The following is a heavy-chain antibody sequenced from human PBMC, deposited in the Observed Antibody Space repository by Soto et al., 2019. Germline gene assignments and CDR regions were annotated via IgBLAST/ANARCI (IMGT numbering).Heavy chain of an antibody. D-gene: IGHD2-2*01. J-gene: IGHJ4*02. V-gene: IGHV3-23*01. Sequence: GGSLRLSCAASGLTFSSYAMSWVRQAPGKGLEWVSTFSGSGGTTYYADSVKGRFTISRDNSKNTLYLQMNSLRAEDTAVYYCGKDSSSVPAAFDYWGQGTLVTVSS. CDR3: GKDSSSVPAAFDY. CDR1: GLTFSSYA. CDR2: FSGSGGTT.